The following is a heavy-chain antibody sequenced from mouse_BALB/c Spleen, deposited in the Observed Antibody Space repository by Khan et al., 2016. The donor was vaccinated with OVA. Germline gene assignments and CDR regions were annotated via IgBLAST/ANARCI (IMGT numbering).Heavy chain of an antibody. CDR2: IWAGGST. CDR1: GFSLTSYG. J-gene: IGHJ4*01. Sequence: QVPLKQSGPGLVAPSQSLSITCTVSGFSLTSYGVHWVRQPPGKGLEWVGVIWAGGSTNYKSALMSRLSISKDNSKSQVFLKMNSLQTDDTAMYYCARALPYYRYDGYAMDYWGPGISVTVSS. V-gene: IGHV2-9*02. CDR3: ARALPYYRYDGYAMDY. D-gene: IGHD2-14*01.